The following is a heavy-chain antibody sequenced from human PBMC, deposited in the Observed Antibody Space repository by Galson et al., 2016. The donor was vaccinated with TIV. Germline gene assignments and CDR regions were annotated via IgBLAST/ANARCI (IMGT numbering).Heavy chain of an antibody. V-gene: IGHV4-61*02. CDR1: SGSISSGNSY. CDR2: IHSTGST. CDR3: ARSVRGPYYYDSTGYPYYFDY. D-gene: IGHD3-22*01. J-gene: IGHJ4*02. Sequence: TLSLTCTVSSGSISSGNSYWSWIRQPAGKGLEWIGRIHSTGSTNYNPSLKSRLTISVDTSKNPFSLNLTAMTAADTAVYCCARSVRGPYYYDSTGYPYYFDYWGQGTLVTVSS.